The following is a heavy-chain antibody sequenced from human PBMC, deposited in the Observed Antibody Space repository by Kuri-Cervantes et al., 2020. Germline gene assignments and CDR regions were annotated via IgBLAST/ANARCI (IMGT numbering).Heavy chain of an antibody. J-gene: IGHJ3*02. D-gene: IGHD4-17*01. CDR3: AKPDTVTTPLGAFDI. Sequence: GESLKISCAASGFTFSNAWMSWVRQAPGKGLEWVSAISGSGGSTYYADSVKGRFTISRDNSKNTLYLQMNSLRAEDTAVYYCAKPDTVTTPLGAFDIWGQGTMVTVSS. CDR1: GFTFSNAW. CDR2: ISGSGGST. V-gene: IGHV3-23*01.